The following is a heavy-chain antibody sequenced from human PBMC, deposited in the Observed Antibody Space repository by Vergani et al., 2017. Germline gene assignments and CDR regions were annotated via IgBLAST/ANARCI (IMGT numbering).Heavy chain of an antibody. CDR3: ARDGSSSWNYYYYYMDV. D-gene: IGHD6-13*01. CDR2: ISYDGSNK. Sequence: QVQLVESGGGVVQPGRSLRLSCAASGFTFSSYAMHWVRQAPGKGLEWVAVISYDGSNKYYADSVKGRFTISRDNSKNTLYLQMNSLRAEDTAVYYCARDGSSSWNYYYYYMDVWGKGP. CDR1: GFTFSSYA. J-gene: IGHJ6*03. V-gene: IGHV3-30-3*01.